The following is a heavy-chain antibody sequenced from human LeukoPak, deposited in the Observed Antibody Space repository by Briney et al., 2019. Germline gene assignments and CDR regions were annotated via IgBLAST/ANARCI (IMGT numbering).Heavy chain of an antibody. D-gene: IGHD3-16*01. J-gene: IGHJ2*01. V-gene: IGHV3-30*02. CDR3: AKGGAWYFDL. CDR2: IRYDGSNK. Sequence: GGSLRLSCAASGFTFSSYGTHWVRQAPGKGREWVAFIRYDGSNKYYADSVKGRFTISRDNAKNSLYLQMNSLRAEDTAVYYCAKGGAWYFDLWGRGTLVTVSS. CDR1: GFTFSSYG.